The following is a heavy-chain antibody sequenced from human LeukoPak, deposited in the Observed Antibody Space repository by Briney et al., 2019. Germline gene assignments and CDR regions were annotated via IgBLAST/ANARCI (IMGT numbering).Heavy chain of an antibody. CDR2: INPNSGNT. CDR1: TYTFTSYD. V-gene: IGHV1-8*01. CDR3: ARGKVGATINWLDP. Sequence: ASVKVSCKASTYTFTSYDINWVRQATGQGLEWMGWINPNSGNTGYAQKFQGRVTLTRNTSITTAYMELTSLRSEDTAVYYCARGKVGATINWLDPWGQGTLVTVSS. D-gene: IGHD1-26*01. J-gene: IGHJ5*02.